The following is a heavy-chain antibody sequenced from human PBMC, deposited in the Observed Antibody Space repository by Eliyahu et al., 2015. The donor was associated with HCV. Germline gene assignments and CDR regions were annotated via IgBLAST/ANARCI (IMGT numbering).Heavy chain of an antibody. CDR2: INHSGST. CDR1: GGXXSGSN. Sequence: QVQLQQWGAGLLKPSETLSLTCAVYGGXXSGSNWSWIRQPPGKGLEWIGEINHSGSTNYNPSLKSRVIISVDTSKNQFSLKLTSVTAADTAVYYCARGINDLLNNYYGMDVWGQGTTVTVSS. CDR3: ARGINDLLNNYYGMDV. J-gene: IGHJ6*02. D-gene: IGHD1-1*01. V-gene: IGHV4-34*01.